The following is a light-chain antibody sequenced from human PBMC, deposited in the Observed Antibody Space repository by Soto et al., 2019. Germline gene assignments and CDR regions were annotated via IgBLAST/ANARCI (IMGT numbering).Light chain of an antibody. CDR3: QKYNSAPVS. V-gene: IGKV1-27*01. Sequence: DIQMTQSPSSLSASVGDRVTITCRASQDINNYLAWYQQKPGKVPQLLIYGASTLQSGVPSRFTGSGSGTDFTLTISSLQPEDVATYYRQKYNSAPVSFGQGTRLDI. CDR2: GAS. J-gene: IGKJ5*01. CDR1: QDINNY.